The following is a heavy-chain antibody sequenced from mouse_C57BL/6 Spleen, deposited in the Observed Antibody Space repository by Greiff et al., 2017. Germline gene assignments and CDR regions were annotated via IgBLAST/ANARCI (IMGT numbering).Heavy chain of an antibody. CDR1: GYTFTSYW. V-gene: IGHV1-7*01. Sequence: QVQLQQSGAELAKPGASVKLSCKASGYTFTSYWMHWVKQRPGQGLEWIGYINPSSGYTNYNQKFKGKSTLTVDKSSSTAYMQLSSLTSEDSAVYYCARSYDSSYCYFYVWGTGTTVTVSS. D-gene: IGHD1-1*01. J-gene: IGHJ1*03. CDR2: INPSSGYT. CDR3: ARSYDSSYCYFYV.